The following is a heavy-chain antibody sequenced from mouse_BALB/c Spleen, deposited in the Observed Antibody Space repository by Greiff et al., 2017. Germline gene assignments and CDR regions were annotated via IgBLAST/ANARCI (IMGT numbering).Heavy chain of an antibody. V-gene: IGHV14-1*02. CDR3: SGGYGSSYYFDD. CDR1: GFNIKDYY. J-gene: IGHJ2*01. Sequence: VQLKQSGAELVRPGALVKLSCKASGFNIKDYYMHWVKQRPEQGLEWIGWIDPENGNTIYDPKFQGKASRTADTSSNTAYLQLSSLTSEDTAVYYCSGGYGSSYYFDDWGQGTTLTVSS. CDR2: IDPENGNT. D-gene: IGHD1-1*01.